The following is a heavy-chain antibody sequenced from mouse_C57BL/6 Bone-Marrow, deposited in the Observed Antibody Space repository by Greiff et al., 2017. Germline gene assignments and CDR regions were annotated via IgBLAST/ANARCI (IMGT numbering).Heavy chain of an antibody. V-gene: IGHV1-55*01. CDR1: GYTFTSYW. Sequence: VQLQQPGAEFVKPGASVKMSCKASGYTFTSYWITWVKQRPGQGLEWIGDIYPGSGSTNYNENFKSKVTLTVDTSSITAYMQLSSLTSEDSAVYYCACSNDWGQGTTLTVSS. CDR2: IYPGSGST. J-gene: IGHJ2*01. CDR3: ACSND.